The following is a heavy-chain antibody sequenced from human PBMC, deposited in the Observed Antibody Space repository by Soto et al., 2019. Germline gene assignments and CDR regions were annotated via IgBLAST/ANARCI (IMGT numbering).Heavy chain of an antibody. Sequence: SETLSLTCAVYGGSFSGYYWSWIRQPPGKGLEWIGEINHSGSTNYNPSLKSRVTISVDTSKNQFSLKLSSVTAADTAVYYCAREETYYDFWSGYYSHYYYYMDVWGKGTTVTVSS. CDR3: AREETYYDFWSGYYSHYYYYMDV. J-gene: IGHJ6*03. CDR2: INHSGST. V-gene: IGHV4-34*01. CDR1: GGSFSGYY. D-gene: IGHD3-3*01.